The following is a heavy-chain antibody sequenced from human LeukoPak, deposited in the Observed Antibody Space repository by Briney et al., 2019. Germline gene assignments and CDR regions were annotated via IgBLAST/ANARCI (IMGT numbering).Heavy chain of an antibody. V-gene: IGHV4-59*01. D-gene: IGHD5-12*01. Sequence: SETLSLTCSVSGDSISSYYWSWIRQPPGKGLEWIGNMDYSGNTNYNPSLKSRVGISVDTAKNQFSLKLSSVTAADTAVYYCARVLRGYSGYDLGLIQHWGQGTLVTVSS. CDR2: MDYSGNT. CDR1: GDSISSYY. CDR3: ARVLRGYSGYDLGLIQH. J-gene: IGHJ1*01.